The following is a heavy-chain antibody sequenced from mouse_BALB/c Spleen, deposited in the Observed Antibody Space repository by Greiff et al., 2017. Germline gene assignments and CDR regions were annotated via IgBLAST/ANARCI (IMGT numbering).Heavy chain of an antibody. J-gene: IGHJ2*01. Sequence: EVKLVESGPGLVKPSQSLSLTCTVTGYSITSDYAWNWIRQFPGNKLEWMGYISYSGSTSYNPSLKSRISITRDTSKNQFFLQLNSVTTEDTATYYCARGGYYGSGDYFDYWGQGTTLTVSS. V-gene: IGHV3-2*02. D-gene: IGHD1-1*01. CDR3: ARGGYYGSGDYFDY. CDR1: GYSITSDYA. CDR2: ISYSGST.